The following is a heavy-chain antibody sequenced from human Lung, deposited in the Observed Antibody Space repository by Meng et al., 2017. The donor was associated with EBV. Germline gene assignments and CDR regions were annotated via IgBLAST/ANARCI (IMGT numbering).Heavy chain of an antibody. D-gene: IGHD4-17*01. Sequence: QVPLRESGPGLVKSSETLSLTCTVSGDSISDYFWNWIRQPAGKGLEWIGRIYSSGITNYNPSLQSRVTMSVDTSKNQFSLKLYSVTAADTAVYYCATIKERTTVTPFDYWGQGTLVTVSS. J-gene: IGHJ4*02. CDR1: GDSISDYF. CDR2: IYSSGIT. V-gene: IGHV4-4*07. CDR3: ATIKERTTVTPFDY.